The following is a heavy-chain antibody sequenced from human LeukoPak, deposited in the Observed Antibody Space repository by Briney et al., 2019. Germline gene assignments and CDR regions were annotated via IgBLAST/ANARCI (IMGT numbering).Heavy chain of an antibody. J-gene: IGHJ4*02. V-gene: IGHV1-18*01. CDR2: ISAYNGNT. CDR3: ARLVNYYDSSGYYPDY. Sequence: ASVKVSRKASGYTFTSYGISWVRQAPGQGLEWMGWISAYNGNTNYAQKLQGRVTMTTDTSTSTAYMELRSLRSDDTAVYYCARLVNYYDSSGYYPDYWGQGTLVTVSS. CDR1: GYTFTSYG. D-gene: IGHD3-22*01.